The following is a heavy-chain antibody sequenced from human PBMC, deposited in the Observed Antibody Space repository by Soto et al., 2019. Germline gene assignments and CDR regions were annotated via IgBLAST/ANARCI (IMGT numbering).Heavy chain of an antibody. V-gene: IGHV4-59*08. J-gene: IGHJ4*02. Sequence: QVQLQESGPGLVKPSETLSLTCTVSGGSMSRYYWSWIRQPPGKGLEWIGYIYNIGSTDYNPSLKSRVTISVDTSKNQFSLKRSSVTAADTAIYYCARHLTYGGPDFEYWGQGTLVTVSS. CDR3: ARHLTYGGPDFEY. D-gene: IGHD4-17*01. CDR1: GGSMSRYY. CDR2: IYNIGST.